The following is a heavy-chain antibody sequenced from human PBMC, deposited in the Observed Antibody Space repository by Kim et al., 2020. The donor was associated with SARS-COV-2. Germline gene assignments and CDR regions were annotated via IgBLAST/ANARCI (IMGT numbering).Heavy chain of an antibody. J-gene: IGHJ4*02. CDR2: ISYDGSNK. CDR1: GFTFSSYG. Sequence: GGSLRLSCAASGFTFSSYGMHWVRQAPGKGLEWVAVISYDGSNKYYADSVKGRFTISRDNSKNTLYLQMNSLRAEDTAVYYCAKDGGTVTTRNFDYWGQG. D-gene: IGHD4-17*01. CDR3: AKDGGTVTTRNFDY. V-gene: IGHV3-30*18.